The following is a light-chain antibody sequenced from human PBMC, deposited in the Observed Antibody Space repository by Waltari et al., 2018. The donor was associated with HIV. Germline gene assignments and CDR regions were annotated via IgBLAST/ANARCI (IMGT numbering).Light chain of an antibody. CDR3: QSYDSSLSGVV. V-gene: IGLV1-40*01. CDR1: SSNIAAGYD. J-gene: IGLJ2*01. Sequence: HSVLTLPPSLFAAPWHRVTIYCTWTSSNIAAGYDVHLYQQLPGTAPTLLIYGNRNRPSGVPDRFSGSKSGTSASLAITGLQAEDEADYYCQSYDSSLSGVVFGGGTRLTVL. CDR2: GNR.